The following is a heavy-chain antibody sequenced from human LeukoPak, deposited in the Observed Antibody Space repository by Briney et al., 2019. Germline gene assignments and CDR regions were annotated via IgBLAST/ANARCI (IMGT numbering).Heavy chain of an antibody. CDR1: GFTFSTRP. J-gene: IGHJ4*02. Sequence: PGGSLRLSCAASGFTFSTRPMNWVRQAPGKGLEWVAVISYDGSNKYYADSVKGRFTISRDNSKNTLYLQMNSLRAEDTAVYYCARVGMQILTGRYFDYWGQGTLVTVSS. CDR3: ARVGMQILTGRYFDY. CDR2: ISYDGSNK. V-gene: IGHV3-30-3*01. D-gene: IGHD3-9*01.